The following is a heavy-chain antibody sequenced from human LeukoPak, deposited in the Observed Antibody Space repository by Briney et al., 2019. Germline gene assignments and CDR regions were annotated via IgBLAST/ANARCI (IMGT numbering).Heavy chain of an antibody. V-gene: IGHV4-59*01. J-gene: IGHJ4*02. D-gene: IGHD3-22*01. Sequence: SETLSLTYTVSGGSISSYYWSWIRQPPGKGLEWIGYIYYSRSTNYNPSLKSRVTISVDTSKNQFSLKLSSVTAADTAVYYCARTPPPYYDSSGPFDYWGQGTLVTVSS. CDR3: ARTPPPYYDSSGPFDY. CDR1: GGSISSYY. CDR2: IYYSRST.